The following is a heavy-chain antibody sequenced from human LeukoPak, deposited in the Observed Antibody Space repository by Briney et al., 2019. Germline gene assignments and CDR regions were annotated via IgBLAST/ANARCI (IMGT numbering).Heavy chain of an antibody. Sequence: SETLSLTCTVSGGSIGSHYWSWIRQPPGKGLEWIGYVYYSGITNYNPSLKSRVTISVDTSKNQFPLKLGSVTAADTAVYYCARRPDCSGGSCPGWFDPWGQGTLVTVSS. CDR2: VYYSGIT. D-gene: IGHD2-15*01. CDR3: ARRPDCSGGSCPGWFDP. J-gene: IGHJ5*02. CDR1: GGSIGSHY. V-gene: IGHV4-59*08.